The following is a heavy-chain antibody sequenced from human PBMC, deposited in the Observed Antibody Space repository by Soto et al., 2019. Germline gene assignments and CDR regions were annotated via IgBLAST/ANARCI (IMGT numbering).Heavy chain of an antibody. CDR3: ARAPRDQYYYYYYRDV. Sequence: GGSLRLSCAASGFTFSSYAMHWVRQAPGKGLEWVAVISYDGSNKYYADSVKGRFTISRDNSKNTLYLQMNSLRAEDTAVYYCARAPRDQYYYYYYRDVWGKGTTVTVSS. CDR2: ISYDGSNK. CDR1: GFTFSSYA. V-gene: IGHV3-30*04. J-gene: IGHJ6*03.